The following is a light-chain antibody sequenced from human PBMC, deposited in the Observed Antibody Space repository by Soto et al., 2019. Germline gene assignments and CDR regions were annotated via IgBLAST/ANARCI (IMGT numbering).Light chain of an antibody. Sequence: DIVMTQSPVSLPVTPGEPASISCWSSQSLLHSNGYNYLDWYLQRQGQSPHLLIYLGSTRASGVPDRCRGSGSGTDFKLKISRVEAEDVGVYYCLQTLQFPHTFGQGTKVDIK. CDR3: LQTLQFPHT. J-gene: IGKJ1*01. V-gene: IGKV2-28*01. CDR1: QSLLHSNGYNY. CDR2: LGS.